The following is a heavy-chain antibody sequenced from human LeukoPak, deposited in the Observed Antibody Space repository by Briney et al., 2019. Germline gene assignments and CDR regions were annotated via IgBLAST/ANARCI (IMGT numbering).Heavy chain of an antibody. J-gene: IGHJ6*02. V-gene: IGHV4-34*01. CDR3: ARMPRRLGYCSSTSCGPFYYYYGMDV. Sequence: PSETLSLTCAVYGGSFSGYYWSWIRHPPGKGLEWIGEINHSGSTNYNPSLKSRVTMSVDTSKNQFSLKLSSVTAADTAMYYCARMPRRLGYCSSTSCGPFYYYYGMDVWGQGTTVTVSS. D-gene: IGHD2-2*01. CDR2: INHSGST. CDR1: GGSFSGYY.